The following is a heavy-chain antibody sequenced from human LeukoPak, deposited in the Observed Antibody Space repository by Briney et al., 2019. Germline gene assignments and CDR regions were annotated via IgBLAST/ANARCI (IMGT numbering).Heavy chain of an antibody. D-gene: IGHD5-18*01. V-gene: IGHV3-7*05. J-gene: IGHJ4*02. CDR1: GFTFSSYW. Sequence: GGSLRLSCAASGFTFSSYWVSWVRQAPGKGLEWVGNIKEDGSEKYYVDSVKGRFTISRDNAKNSLYLQMNSLRAEDTAVYYCAKDRAYSYGFWYYFDYWGQGTLVTVSS. CDR3: AKDRAYSYGFWYYFDY. CDR2: IKEDGSEK.